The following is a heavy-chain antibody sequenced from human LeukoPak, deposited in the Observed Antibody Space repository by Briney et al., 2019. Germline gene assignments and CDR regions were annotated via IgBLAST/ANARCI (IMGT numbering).Heavy chain of an antibody. V-gene: IGHV4-39*07. D-gene: IGHD1-26*01. Sequence: PSETLSLTCTVSGGSISSSSYYWGWIRQPPGKGLEWIGSTYYSGSTYYNPSLKSRVTISVDTSKNQFSLKLSSVTAADTAVYYCARGGRGVGATRFDYWGQGTLVTVSS. CDR1: GGSISSSSYY. CDR3: ARGGRGVGATRFDY. J-gene: IGHJ4*02. CDR2: TYYSGST.